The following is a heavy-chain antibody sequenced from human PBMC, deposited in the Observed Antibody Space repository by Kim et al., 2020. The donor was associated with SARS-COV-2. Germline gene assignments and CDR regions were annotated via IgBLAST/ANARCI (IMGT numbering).Heavy chain of an antibody. CDR3: ARYISATRAFDI. Sequence: YEYAVAVKSRLTINPATSKNQFSLKLNSVTAAEKAVYYCARYISATRAFDIWGQGTMVTVSS. CDR2: Y. D-gene: IGHD2-15*01. V-gene: IGHV6-1*01. J-gene: IGHJ3*02.